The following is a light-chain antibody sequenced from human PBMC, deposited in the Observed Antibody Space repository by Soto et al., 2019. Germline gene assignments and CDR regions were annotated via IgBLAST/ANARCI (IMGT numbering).Light chain of an antibody. J-gene: IGKJ2*01. V-gene: IGKV1-8*01. CDR1: QGISSY. CDR2: AES. CDR3: QQYYSYPPMYT. Sequence: AIRMTQSPSSFSASTGDRVTITCRASQGISSYLAWYQQKPGKAPKLLIYAESTLQSGAPARFSGSGSGTDFTLTISCRQSEDFATYYCQQYYSYPPMYTFGQGTKLEIK.